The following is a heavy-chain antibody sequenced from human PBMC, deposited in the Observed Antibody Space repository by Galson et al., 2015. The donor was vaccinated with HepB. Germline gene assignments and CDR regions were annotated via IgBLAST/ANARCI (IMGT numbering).Heavy chain of an antibody. J-gene: IGHJ3*02. CDR1: GYTFTSYY. CDR2: INPSGGST. Sequence: SVKVSCKASGYTFTSYYMHWVRQAPGQGLEWMGIINPSGGSTSYAQKCQGRVTMTRDTSTSTVYMELSSLRSEDTAVYYCARGGVAYYYDSSGNSDAFDIWGQGTMVTVSS. V-gene: IGHV1-46*01. CDR3: ARGGVAYYYDSSGNSDAFDI. D-gene: IGHD3-22*01.